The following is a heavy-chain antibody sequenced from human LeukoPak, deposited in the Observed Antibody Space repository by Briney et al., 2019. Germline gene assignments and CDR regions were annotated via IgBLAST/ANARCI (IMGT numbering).Heavy chain of an antibody. J-gene: IGHJ4*02. D-gene: IGHD3-16*02. CDR1: GFTFSSYG. CDR3: AKGESLLHYFDY. Sequence: GGSLGLSCAASGFTFSSYGMHWVRQAPGKGLEWVAVIWYDGSNKYYADSVKGRFTISRDNSKNTLYLQMNSLRAEDTASYYCAKGESLLHYFDYWGQGTLVTVSS. CDR2: IWYDGSNK. V-gene: IGHV3-30*02.